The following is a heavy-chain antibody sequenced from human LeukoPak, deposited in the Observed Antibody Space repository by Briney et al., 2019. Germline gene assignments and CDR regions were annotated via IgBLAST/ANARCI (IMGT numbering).Heavy chain of an antibody. CDR3: ARHPRSGGWNFYYYYYMDV. CDR2: IIPIFGTA. V-gene: IGHV1-69*05. CDR1: GYTFTSYG. J-gene: IGHJ6*03. Sequence: SVKVSCKASGYTFTSYGISWVRQAPGQGLEWMGGIIPIFGTANYAQKFQGRVTITTDESTSTAYMELSSLRSEDTAVYYCARHPRSGGWNFYYYYYMDVWGKGTTVTVSS. D-gene: IGHD2-15*01.